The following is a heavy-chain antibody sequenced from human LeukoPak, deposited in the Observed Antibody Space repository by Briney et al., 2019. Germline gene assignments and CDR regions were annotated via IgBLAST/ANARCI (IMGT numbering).Heavy chain of an antibody. CDR1: GFTSSSYW. V-gene: IGHV3-7*01. CDR2: IKQDGSEK. CDR3: ARGNKGKLRYFDWLLYPHYDY. Sequence: PGGSLRLSCAASGFTSSSYWMSWVRQAPGKGLEWVANIKQDGSEKYYVDSVKGRFTISRDNAKNSLYLQMNSLRAEDTAVYYCARGNKGKLRYFDWLLYPHYDYWGQGTLVTVSS. D-gene: IGHD3-9*01. J-gene: IGHJ4*02.